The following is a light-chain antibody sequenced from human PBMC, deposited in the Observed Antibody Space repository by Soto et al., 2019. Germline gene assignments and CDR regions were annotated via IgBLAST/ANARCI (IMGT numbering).Light chain of an antibody. CDR2: DTS. Sequence: EVVMRQSPATLSVSPGEVATLSCRASQGIGDTLAWYQPTPGQTPRLLIYDTSTRATGVPTRFSGSRSGAEFTLTINSLQSEDFAVYYCQPYNNWPLTFGGGTKV. CDR3: QPYNNWPLT. V-gene: IGKV3-15*01. CDR1: QGIGDT. J-gene: IGKJ4*01.